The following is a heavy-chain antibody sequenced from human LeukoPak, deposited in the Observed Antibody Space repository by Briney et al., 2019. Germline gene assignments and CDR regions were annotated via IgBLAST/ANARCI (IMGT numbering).Heavy chain of an antibody. Sequence: GSLTLSCAASGFTVSSNYMNWVRQAPGKGLECISIIYNDGTTNYADSVKGRFTVSRDNSKNTLYLQMNSLRAEDTAVYYCARGWPVDYWGQGTLATVSS. CDR3: ARGWPVDY. CDR2: IYNDGTT. V-gene: IGHV3-53*01. J-gene: IGHJ4*02. CDR1: GFTVSSNY. D-gene: IGHD5-24*01.